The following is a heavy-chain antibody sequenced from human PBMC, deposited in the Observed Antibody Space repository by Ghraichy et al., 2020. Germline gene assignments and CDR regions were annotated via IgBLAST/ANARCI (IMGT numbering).Heavy chain of an antibody. CDR1: GGSISSGGYS. CDR3: ARAHYDFWSGYNYGMDV. J-gene: IGHJ6*02. V-gene: IGHV4-30-2*01. D-gene: IGHD3-3*01. Sequence: QTLSLTCAVSGGSISSGGYSWSWIRQPPGKGLEWIGYIYHSGSTYYNPSLKSRVTISVDRSKNQFSLKLSSVTAADTAVYYCARAHYDFWSGYNYGMDVWGQGTTVTVSS. CDR2: IYHSGST.